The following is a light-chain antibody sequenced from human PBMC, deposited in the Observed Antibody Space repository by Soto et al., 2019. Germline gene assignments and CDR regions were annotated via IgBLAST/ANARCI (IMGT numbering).Light chain of an antibody. Sequence: EIVFTQSPATLSLSPGERATLSCRASQSVSSNLAWYQQKPGQAPRLLIYGASTRATGIPARFSGSGSGTEFTLTISSLQSEDFAVYYCQQYNNWPPSTFGQGTKVDI. CDR3: QQYNNWPPST. CDR2: GAS. CDR1: QSVSSN. J-gene: IGKJ1*01. V-gene: IGKV3-15*01.